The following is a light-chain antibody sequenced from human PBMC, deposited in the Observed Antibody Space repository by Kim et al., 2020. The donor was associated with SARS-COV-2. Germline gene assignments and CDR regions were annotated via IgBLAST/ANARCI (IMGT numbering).Light chain of an antibody. CDR2: DVT. CDR3: CSYGGSHTYV. CDR1: SSDVGGYSY. V-gene: IGLV2-11*01. Sequence: QSALTQPRSVSGSPGQSVTISCTGTSSDVGGYSYVSWYQQHPGKAPKLMIYDVTKRPSGVPDRFSGSKSGSTASLTISGLQAEDEADYYCCSYGGSHTYVFGTGTKVTVL. J-gene: IGLJ1*01.